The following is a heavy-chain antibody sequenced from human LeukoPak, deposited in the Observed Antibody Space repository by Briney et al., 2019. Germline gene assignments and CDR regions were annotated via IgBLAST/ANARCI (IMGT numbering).Heavy chain of an antibody. D-gene: IGHD6-13*01. CDR3: ARGYSSSCYHGHLYYFDY. CDR1: GFTFSSYA. V-gene: IGHV3-64*01. CDR2: ISSNGGST. J-gene: IGHJ4*02. Sequence: GGSLRLSCAASGFTFSSYAMHWVRQAPGKGLEYVSAISSNGGSTYYANSVKGRFTISRDNSKNTLYLQMGSLRAEDMAVYYCARGYSSSCYHGHLYYFDYWGQGTLVTVSS.